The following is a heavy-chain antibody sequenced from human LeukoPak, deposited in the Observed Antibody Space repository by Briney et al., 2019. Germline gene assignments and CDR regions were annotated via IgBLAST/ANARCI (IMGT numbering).Heavy chain of an antibody. CDR2: ISWTSGSM. J-gene: IGHJ4*02. Sequence: GGSLRLSCAASGFTFDDYAMNWVRQAPGKGLEWVSGISWTSGSMGYADSVKGRFTISRDNAKNTLYLQMNSLRAEDTAVYYCAAEGGNYYFDYWGQGTLVTVSS. CDR1: GFTFDDYA. D-gene: IGHD4-23*01. V-gene: IGHV3-9*01. CDR3: AAEGGNYYFDY.